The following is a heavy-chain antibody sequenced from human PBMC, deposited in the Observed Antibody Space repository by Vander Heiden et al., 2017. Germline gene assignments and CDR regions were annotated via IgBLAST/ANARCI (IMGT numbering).Heavy chain of an antibody. Sequence: QVQLVQSGAEVNKIGASMKVSCKTSGYTFTGYYIHWVRQARGHGLEWMGRINPTNGVTNYAQMFQGRVTMTRDTSISTAYMELSSLRSDDTALYYCARVNGGPTRRHQLQYWGQGTLLTVSS. CDR3: ARVNGGPTRRHQLQY. D-gene: IGHD2-2*01. J-gene: IGHJ4*02. V-gene: IGHV1-2*06. CDR1: GYTFTGYY. CDR2: INPTNGVT.